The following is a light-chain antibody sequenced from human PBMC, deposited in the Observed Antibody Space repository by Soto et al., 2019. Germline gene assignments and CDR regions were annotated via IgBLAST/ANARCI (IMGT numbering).Light chain of an antibody. V-gene: IGKV3-20*01. Sequence: EIVLTQSPGTLSLSPGERATLSCRASQRVSSNSLVWYQQKPGQAPRLLIYGASRRATDIPDRFSGSGSGTDFTLTINRLEPEDFAVYYCQHYGSSLFTFGQGTKLEIK. CDR1: QRVSSNS. CDR3: QHYGSSLFT. J-gene: IGKJ2*01. CDR2: GAS.